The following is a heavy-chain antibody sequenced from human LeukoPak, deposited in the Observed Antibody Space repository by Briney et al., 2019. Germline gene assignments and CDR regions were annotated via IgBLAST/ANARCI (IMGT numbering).Heavy chain of an antibody. CDR2: IYYSGRT. J-gene: IGHJ4*02. V-gene: IGHV4-59*01. CDR3: ARAGVSGRVMNLFDY. CDR1: GGSISSYY. Sequence: SETLSLTCSVSGGSISSYYWSWIRQPPGKGLEWIGYIYYSGRTSYNPSLKSRVTISVDTSKNQFSLKLSSVTAADTAVYYCARAGVSGRVMNLFDYWGQGTLVTVSS. D-gene: IGHD6-19*01.